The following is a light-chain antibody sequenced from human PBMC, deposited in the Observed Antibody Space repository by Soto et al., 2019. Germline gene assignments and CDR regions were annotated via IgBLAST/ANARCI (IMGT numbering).Light chain of an antibody. CDR1: QRVSSSF. J-gene: IGKJ1*01. Sequence: IVFTQSPGTLCLPPGARVTLSCRASQRVSSSFLAWYQQRPGRAPRLLIYGASTRATGIPARLSGGGSGTDFTITIRRLEAKDAAVDYCQQFCSDVTFGQGTKVEIK. V-gene: IGKV3-20*01. CDR2: GAS. CDR3: QQFCSDVT.